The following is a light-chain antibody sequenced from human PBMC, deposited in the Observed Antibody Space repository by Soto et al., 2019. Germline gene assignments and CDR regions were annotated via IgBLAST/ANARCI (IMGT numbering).Light chain of an antibody. V-gene: IGKV3-20*01. CDR1: QRVSSTY. J-gene: IGKJ2*01. CDR3: QHYGCSPFS. CDR2: GAL. Sequence: VLTQSPGTLSLSPGERATLSCRASQRVSSTYLACYQQKPGQAPRILNYGALSRAPGIPDRVRGSRSGPDYTLTIPRLEPEDLAVDDCQHYGCSPFSFGKRTNLEIK.